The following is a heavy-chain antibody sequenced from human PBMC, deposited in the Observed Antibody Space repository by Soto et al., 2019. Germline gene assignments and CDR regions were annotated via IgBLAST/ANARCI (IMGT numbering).Heavy chain of an antibody. J-gene: IGHJ5*02. CDR1: GYTLTELS. D-gene: IGHD2-15*01. V-gene: IGHV1-24*01. CDR3: ATEYCSGGSCGGWFDP. Sequence: QVQLVQSGAEVKKPGASVKVSCKVSGYTLTELSMHWVRQAPGKGLEWMGGFDPEDGETIYAQKFQGRVTMTEDTSTDTAYMELGSLRSEDTAVYYCATEYCSGGSCGGWFDPWGQGTLVTVSS. CDR2: FDPEDGET.